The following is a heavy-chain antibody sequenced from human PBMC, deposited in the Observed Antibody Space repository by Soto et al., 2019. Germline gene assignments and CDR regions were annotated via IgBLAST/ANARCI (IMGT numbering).Heavy chain of an antibody. Sequence: QVQFVQSGAEVKKPGASVKVSCKASGYTFTAYTIHWVRQAPGQSLEWMGWINAANGATKYSEKFQGRVNITRDTSARTAYMDLSSLSSKDTAVYFCARVSFETSGFGDYWGQGTLVTVSS. J-gene: IGHJ4*02. V-gene: IGHV1-3*01. CDR1: GYTFTAYT. D-gene: IGHD5-12*01. CDR3: ARVSFETSGFGDY. CDR2: INAANGAT.